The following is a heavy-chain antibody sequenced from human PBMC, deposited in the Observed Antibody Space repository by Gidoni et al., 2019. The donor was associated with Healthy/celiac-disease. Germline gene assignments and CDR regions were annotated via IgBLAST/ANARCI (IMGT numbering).Heavy chain of an antibody. CDR1: GGSISSYY. CDR3: ARVNYYDSSGYYSFDY. J-gene: IGHJ4*02. Sequence: QVQLQESGPGLVKPSETLSLTCTVSGGSISSYYWSWIRQPPGKGLEWIGYIYYSGSTNYNPSLKSRVTISVDTSKNQFSLKLSSVTAADTAVYYCARVNYYDSSGYYSFDYWGQGTLVTVSS. V-gene: IGHV4-59*01. CDR2: IYYSGST. D-gene: IGHD3-22*01.